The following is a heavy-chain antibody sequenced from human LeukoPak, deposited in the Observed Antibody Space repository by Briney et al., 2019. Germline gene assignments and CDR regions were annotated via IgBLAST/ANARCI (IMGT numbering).Heavy chain of an antibody. D-gene: IGHD2-15*01. CDR1: GFTSSSYS. Sequence: GGSLRLSCAASGFTSSSYSMTWVRQAPGKGLGWVSSFSSSSYIYYADSVKGRFTISRDNAKNSLYLQMNSLRAEDTAVYYCARARSSLSGGSCCRFDPWGQGTLVTVSS. J-gene: IGHJ5*02. V-gene: IGHV3-21*01. CDR3: ARARSSLSGGSCCRFDP. CDR2: FSSSSYI.